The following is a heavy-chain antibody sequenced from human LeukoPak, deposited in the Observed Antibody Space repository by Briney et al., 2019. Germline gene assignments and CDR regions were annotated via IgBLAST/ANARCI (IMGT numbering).Heavy chain of an antibody. V-gene: IGHV3-20*04. Sequence: GGSLRLSCAASGFTFDDYGMSWVRQAPGKGLEWVSGINWNGGSTGYADSVKGRFTISRDNAKNSLYLQMNSLRAEDTALYYCASSYSGSYYDAFDIWGQGTMVTVSS. CDR1: GFTFDDYG. J-gene: IGHJ3*02. D-gene: IGHD1-26*01. CDR3: ASSYSGSYYDAFDI. CDR2: INWNGGST.